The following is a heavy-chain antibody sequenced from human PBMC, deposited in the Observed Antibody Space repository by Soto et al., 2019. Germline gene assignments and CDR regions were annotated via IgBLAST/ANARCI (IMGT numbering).Heavy chain of an antibody. Sequence: QVQLVESGGGVVQPGRSLRLSCAASGFTFSSYGMHWVRQAPGKGLEWVAVISYDGSNKYYADSVKGRFTISRDNSKNTLYLQMTSLRAEDTAVYYCAKDQDGGLFDYWGQGTLVTVSS. CDR3: AKDQDGGLFDY. CDR2: ISYDGSNK. J-gene: IGHJ4*02. CDR1: GFTFSSYG. V-gene: IGHV3-30*18. D-gene: IGHD3-3*01.